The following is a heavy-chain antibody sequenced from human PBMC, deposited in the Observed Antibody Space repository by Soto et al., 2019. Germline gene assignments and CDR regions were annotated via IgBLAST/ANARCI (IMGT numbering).Heavy chain of an antibody. Sequence: QVQLVESGGGLVKPGGSLRLSCAASGFTFRAYHMSWIRQAPGKGLEWVSFISGTSNTKYYADSVKGRFTISRDSAKKSLYLQLNSLRADDTAEYYCARVDEDGRHFDYRGQGTLGTVSS. V-gene: IGHV3-11*01. CDR2: ISGTSNTK. CDR3: ARVDEDGRHFDY. CDR1: GFTFRAYH. J-gene: IGHJ4*02.